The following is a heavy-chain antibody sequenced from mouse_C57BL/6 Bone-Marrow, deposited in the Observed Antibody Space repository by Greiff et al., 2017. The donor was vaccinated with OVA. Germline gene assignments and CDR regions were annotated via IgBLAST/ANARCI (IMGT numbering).Heavy chain of an antibody. J-gene: IGHJ4*01. Sequence: DVMLVESGGGLVKPGGSLKLSCAASGFTFSSYTMSWVRQTPEKRLEWVATISGGGGNTYYPDSVKGRFTISRDNAKNTLYLQMSSLRSEDTALYYCARLLLLRPYAMDYWGQGTSVTVSS. CDR3: ARLLLLRPYAMDY. D-gene: IGHD1-1*01. V-gene: IGHV5-9*01. CDR1: GFTFSSYT. CDR2: ISGGGGNT.